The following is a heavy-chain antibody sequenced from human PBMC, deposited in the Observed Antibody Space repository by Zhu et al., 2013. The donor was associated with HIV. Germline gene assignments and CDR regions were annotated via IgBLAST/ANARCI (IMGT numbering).Heavy chain of an antibody. J-gene: IGHJ6*02. D-gene: IGHD3-3*01. Sequence: QVQLVQSGAEVKKPGSSVKVSCKASGGTFSSYAISWVRQAPGQGLEWMGGIIPIFGTANYAQKFQGRVTITADKSTSTAYMELSSLRSEDTAVYYCARTPRITILVVVERVYYYYGMDVWGQGTTVTVSS. V-gene: IGHV1-69*06. CDR1: GGTFSSYA. CDR2: IIPIFGTA. CDR3: ARTPRITILVVVERVYYYYGMDV.